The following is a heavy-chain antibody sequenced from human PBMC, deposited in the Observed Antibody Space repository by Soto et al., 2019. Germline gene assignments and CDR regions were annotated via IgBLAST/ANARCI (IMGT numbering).Heavy chain of an antibody. V-gene: IGHV5-51*01. J-gene: IGHJ6*02. Sequence: GGSLKISCKGSGYTLTNYWIGWVRQMPGKGLEWMGIIYPGDSDTKYNPSFQGQVTISADKSITTTYLRWTSLKASDTAIYYCAASIFYYGMDVWGQGTTVTV. CDR2: IYPGDSDT. CDR1: GYTLTNYW. CDR3: AASIFYYGMDV.